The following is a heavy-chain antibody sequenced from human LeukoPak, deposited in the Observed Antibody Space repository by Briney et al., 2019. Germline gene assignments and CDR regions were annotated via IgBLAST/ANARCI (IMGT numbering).Heavy chain of an antibody. J-gene: IGHJ3*02. CDR2: ISSSSSYI. CDR3: AKPGRIVVVPAAMGHVDAFDI. V-gene: IGHV3-21*04. CDR1: GFTFSAYN. Sequence: PGGSLRLSCAASGFTFSAYNMNWVRQAPGKGLEWVSSISSSSSYIYYADSVKGRFTISRDNSKNTLYLQMNSLRAEDTAVYYCAKPGRIVVVPAAMGHVDAFDIWGQGTMVTVSS. D-gene: IGHD2-2*01.